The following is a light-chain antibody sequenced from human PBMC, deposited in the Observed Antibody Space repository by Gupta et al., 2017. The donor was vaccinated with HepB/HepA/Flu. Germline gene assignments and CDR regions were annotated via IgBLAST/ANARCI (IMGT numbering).Light chain of an antibody. CDR2: EVS. V-gene: IGLV2-23*02. J-gene: IGLJ3*02. Sequence: QSALTQPASVSGSPGQSINISCTGTSNDVGNYDLVSWYQQHPGKAPKLIIYEVSKRPSGVSNRFSGSKSGNTASLTISGLQAEDDTDYYCCSYAGSSTLVFGGGTRLTVL. CDR1: SNDVGNYDL. CDR3: CSYAGSSTLV.